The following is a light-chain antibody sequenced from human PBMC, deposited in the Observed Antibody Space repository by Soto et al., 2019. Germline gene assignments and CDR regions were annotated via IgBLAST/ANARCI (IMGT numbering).Light chain of an antibody. CDR1: QSISSY. CDR3: QQSYNTPRT. J-gene: IGKJ1*01. Sequence: DIPMTQSPSSLSASVGDRVTITCRAGQSISSYLNWYQQKPGKAPKLLIYAASSLQSGVPSRFSGSGSGTDFTLTVSSLQPEDFATYYCQQSYNTPRTFGQGTKVEIK. V-gene: IGKV1-39*01. CDR2: AAS.